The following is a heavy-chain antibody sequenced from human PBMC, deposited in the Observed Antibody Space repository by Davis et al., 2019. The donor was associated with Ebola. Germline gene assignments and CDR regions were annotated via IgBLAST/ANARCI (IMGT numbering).Heavy chain of an antibody. CDR1: GYTFTSYD. CDR3: ARRVGARSGFDT. V-gene: IGHV1-8*01. J-gene: IGHJ4*02. Sequence: ASVKVSCKASGYTFTSYDINWVRQATGQGLEWMGWMNPNSGNTGYAQKFQGRITMTRNISISTAYMELSSLRSDDTAVYYCARRVGARSGFDTWGQGSLVTVSS. CDR2: MNPNSGNT. D-gene: IGHD1-26*01.